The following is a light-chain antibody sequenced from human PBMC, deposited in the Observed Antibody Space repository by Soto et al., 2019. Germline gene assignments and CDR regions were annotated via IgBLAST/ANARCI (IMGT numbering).Light chain of an antibody. V-gene: IGLV2-14*03. Sequence: QSVLTQPASVSGSLGQSITVSCTGTSSDVGRSNYVSWYQKHPGRAPKLIIYDVSNRPSGVSTRFSGSKSGNTASLTISGLQAEDEADYYCSSYTTSCILGVFGGGTKLTVL. CDR2: DVS. J-gene: IGLJ2*01. CDR1: SSDVGRSNY. CDR3: SSYTTSCILGV.